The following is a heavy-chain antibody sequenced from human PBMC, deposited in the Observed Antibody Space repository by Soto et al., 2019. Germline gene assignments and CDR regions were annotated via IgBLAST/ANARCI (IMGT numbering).Heavy chain of an antibody. J-gene: IGHJ4*02. Sequence: PSETLSLTCTVSGGSISTYYWNWIRQPPGKGLEWIGYIYYSGTTNYSPSLKSRVTISVDTSKNQFSLKLSSVTAADTAVYYCARAVAVAGTISYDYWGQGTLVTVSS. D-gene: IGHD6-19*01. V-gene: IGHV4-59*08. CDR1: GGSISTYY. CDR3: ARAVAVAGTISYDY. CDR2: IYYSGTT.